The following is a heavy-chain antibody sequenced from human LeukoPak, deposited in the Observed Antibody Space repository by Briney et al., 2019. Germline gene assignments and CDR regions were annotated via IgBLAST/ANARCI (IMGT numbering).Heavy chain of an antibody. CDR2: ISSSSSHI. D-gene: IGHD5-24*01. V-gene: IGHV3-48*01. J-gene: IGHJ4*02. CDR3: ARDRAGYNWVDY. Sequence: GGSLRLSCVGSGFTFNRHSMNWVRQAPGKGLEWISYISSSSSHIYYSDSVRGRFTISRDNAKNSVYLQMNSLRAEDTAVYFCARDRAGYNWVDYWGQGTHVSVSS. CDR1: GFTFNRHS.